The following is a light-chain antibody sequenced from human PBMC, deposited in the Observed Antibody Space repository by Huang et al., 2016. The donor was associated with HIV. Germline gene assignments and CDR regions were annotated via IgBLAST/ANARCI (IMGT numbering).Light chain of an antibody. CDR1: QDINNF. Sequence: IRMTQSPSSLSASTGDRVTITCRANQDINNFLAWYQQRPGSVPKLLIYAASTLQSGVPSRFSGNGSGTDFTLTIGCLHSEDVATYYCQQYDIHPLTFGPGSRVDIK. CDR3: QQYDIHPLT. V-gene: IGKV1-8*01. J-gene: IGKJ3*01. CDR2: AAS.